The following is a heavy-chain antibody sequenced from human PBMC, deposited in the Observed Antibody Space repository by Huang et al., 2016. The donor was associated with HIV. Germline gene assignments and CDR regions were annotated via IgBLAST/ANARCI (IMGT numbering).Heavy chain of an antibody. V-gene: IGHV4-39*01. CDR2: IDYSGSL. Sequence: QLQLQESGPGLVKPSETLSLTCTVSGGSIRSDNYYWGWIRQPPGKGLEWIGSIDYSGSLYYLPPLKLRVTITVDTSKNQFSLKMRAVTAADTAVYYCARLPGSITMIRGVITDPYWGQGTLVTVSS. J-gene: IGHJ4*02. D-gene: IGHD3-10*01. CDR3: ARLPGSITMIRGVITDPY. CDR1: GGSIRSDNYY.